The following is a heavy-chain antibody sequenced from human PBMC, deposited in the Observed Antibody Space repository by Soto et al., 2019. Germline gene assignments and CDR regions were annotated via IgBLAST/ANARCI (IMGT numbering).Heavy chain of an antibody. V-gene: IGHV5-51*01. J-gene: IGHJ3*02. D-gene: IGHD6-13*01. CDR1: GYTFTNYW. CDR2: IYPGDSDT. Sequence: PGESLKISCKGSGYTFTNYWIGWVRQMPGKGLEWMGIIYPGDSDTRYSPSFQGQVTISVDKSINTAYLQWSSLKASDTAMYYCARRYSGYDLVWHYWGQYSSSWYEDAFDIWGQGTMVTVSS. CDR3: ARRYSGYDLVWHYWGQYSSSWYEDAFDI.